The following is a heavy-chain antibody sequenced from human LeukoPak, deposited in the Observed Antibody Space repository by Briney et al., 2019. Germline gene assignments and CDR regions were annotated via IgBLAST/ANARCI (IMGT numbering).Heavy chain of an antibody. CDR3: ARRAGAYSHPYDY. J-gene: IGHJ4*02. Sequence: GGSLRLSCAASGFTFSSYGMSWVRQAPGKGLERVSFIYSGGSTHYSDSVKGRFTISRDNSKNTLYLQMNSLRAEDTAVYYCARRAGAYSHPYDYWGQGTLVTVSS. D-gene: IGHD4/OR15-4a*01. CDR1: GFTFSSYG. CDR2: IYSGGST. V-gene: IGHV3-53*01.